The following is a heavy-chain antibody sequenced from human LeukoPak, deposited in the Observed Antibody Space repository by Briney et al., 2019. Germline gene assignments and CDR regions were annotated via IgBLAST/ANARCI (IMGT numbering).Heavy chain of an antibody. CDR2: ISGSGGST. J-gene: IGHJ4*02. D-gene: IGHD3-10*01. CDR3: AKLLGITMVRGAPPSY. V-gene: IGHV3-23*01. CDR1: GFTFSSYA. Sequence: PGGSLRLSCAASGFTFSSYAMSWVRQAPGKGLEWVSAISGSGGSTYYADSVKGRFTISRDNSKNTLYLQMNSLRAEDTAVYYCAKLLGITMVRGAPPSYCGQGTLVTVSS.